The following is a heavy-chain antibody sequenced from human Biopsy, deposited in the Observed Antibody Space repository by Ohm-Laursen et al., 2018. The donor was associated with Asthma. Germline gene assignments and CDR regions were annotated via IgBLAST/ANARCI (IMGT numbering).Heavy chain of an antibody. CDR2: MSFDGRQT. Sequence: SLRLSCTASGFSFNSYGMHWVRQAPGKGLEWVAVMSFDGRQTYYADSVKGRFTISRDNSKNTLYLQMNSLRAEDTAVYYCAKERYYDFWSGYLIWGQGTMVTVSS. V-gene: IGHV3-30*18. D-gene: IGHD3-3*01. CDR1: GFSFNSYG. J-gene: IGHJ3*02. CDR3: AKERYYDFWSGYLI.